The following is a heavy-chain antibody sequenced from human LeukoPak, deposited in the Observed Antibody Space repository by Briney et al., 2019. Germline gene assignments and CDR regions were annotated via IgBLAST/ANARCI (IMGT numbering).Heavy chain of an antibody. V-gene: IGHV3-66*01. CDR1: GFTVSSNY. CDR3: ARDGGNNSWYGMDV. CDR2: IYRVGST. D-gene: IGHD4-23*01. Sequence: GGSLRLACAASGFTVSSNYMSWVRQAPGKGLEWVSIIYRVGSTFYADSVEGRFTISRDNSKNTLYLQMNSLRVEDTAIYYCARDGGNNSWYGMDVWGQGTTVTVSS. J-gene: IGHJ6*02.